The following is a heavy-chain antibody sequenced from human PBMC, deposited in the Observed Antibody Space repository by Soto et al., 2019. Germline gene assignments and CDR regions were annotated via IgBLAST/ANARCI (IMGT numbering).Heavy chain of an antibody. V-gene: IGHV5-51*01. CDR1: GYSFTSYW. CDR3: ARRQAISTLLRGAFDI. Sequence: GESLKISCKGSGYSFTSYWIGWVRQMPGKGLEWMGIIYPGDSDTRYSPSFQGQVTISADKSISTAYLKWSSLKASDTAMYYCARRQAISTLLRGAFDIWGQGTMVTVSS. J-gene: IGHJ3*02. D-gene: IGHD3-9*01. CDR2: IYPGDSDT.